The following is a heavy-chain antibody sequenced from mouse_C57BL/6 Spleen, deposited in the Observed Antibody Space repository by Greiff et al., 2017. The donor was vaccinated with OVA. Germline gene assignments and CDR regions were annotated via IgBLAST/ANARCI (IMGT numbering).Heavy chain of an antibody. Sequence: QVQLQQSGPELVKPGASVKISCKASGYTFTDYYINWVKQRPGQGLEWIGWIFPGSGSTYYNEKFKGKATLTVDKSSSTAYMLLSSLTSEDSAVYFCARSKIYDGYFYAMDYWGQGTSVTVSS. CDR2: IFPGSGST. V-gene: IGHV1-75*01. CDR1: GYTFTDYY. J-gene: IGHJ4*01. CDR3: ARSKIYDGYFYAMDY. D-gene: IGHD2-3*01.